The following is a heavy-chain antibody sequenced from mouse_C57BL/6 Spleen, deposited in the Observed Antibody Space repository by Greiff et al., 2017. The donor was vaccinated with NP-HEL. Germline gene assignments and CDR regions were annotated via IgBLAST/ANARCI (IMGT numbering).Heavy chain of an antibody. CDR1: GYTFTSYW. D-gene: IGHD2-4*01. CDR2: INPSNGGT. Sequence: QVQLKQPGTELVKPGASVKLSCKASGYTFTSYWMHWVKQRPGQGLEWIGNINPSNGGTNYNEKFKSKATLTVDKSSSTAYMQLSSLTSEDSAVYYCARERVYYDNYYAMDYWGQGTSVTVSS. V-gene: IGHV1-53*01. J-gene: IGHJ4*01. CDR3: ARERVYYDNYYAMDY.